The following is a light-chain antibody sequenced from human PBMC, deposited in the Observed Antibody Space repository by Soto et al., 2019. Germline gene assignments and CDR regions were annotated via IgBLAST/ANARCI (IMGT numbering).Light chain of an antibody. Sequence: QSALTQPASVSGSPGQSITISCTGTSSDVGGYNYVSWYQQHPGKAPKLMIYAVSNRPSGVSNRFSGSKSGNTASLTISGLQAEDAADYYCSSYTSSSTLVVFGGGTKVTVL. CDR1: SSDVGGYNY. CDR3: SSYTSSSTLVV. V-gene: IGLV2-14*01. J-gene: IGLJ2*01. CDR2: AVS.